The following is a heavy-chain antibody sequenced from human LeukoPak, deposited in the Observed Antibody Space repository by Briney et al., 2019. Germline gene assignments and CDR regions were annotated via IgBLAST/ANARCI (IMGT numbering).Heavy chain of an antibody. CDR3: ARRTSGGGLFDY. D-gene: IGHD3-10*01. CDR2: IFYSGDT. Sequence: SETLSLTCTVSGGSISSSSYYWGWIRQPPGKGLEWIGSIFYSGDTYYNASLKSRVTISVDTSKKHFSLKLTSVTSADTAVYYCARRTSGGGLFDYWGQGNLVTVSS. V-gene: IGHV4-39*02. CDR1: GGSISSSSYY. J-gene: IGHJ4*02.